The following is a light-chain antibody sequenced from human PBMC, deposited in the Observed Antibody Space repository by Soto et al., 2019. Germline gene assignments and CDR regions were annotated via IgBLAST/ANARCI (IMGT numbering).Light chain of an antibody. CDR2: AAS. V-gene: IGKV1-39*01. Sequence: DIEMTQSPSSLSASLGDRITITCRTSQSVRSYLNWYQEKSGKAPKLLIYAASTLQDGVPSRFTGSGSGTDFTLTISSLQPDDFATYFCQHTFTPPYSFGQGT. CDR3: QHTFTPPYS. CDR1: QSVRSY. J-gene: IGKJ2*01.